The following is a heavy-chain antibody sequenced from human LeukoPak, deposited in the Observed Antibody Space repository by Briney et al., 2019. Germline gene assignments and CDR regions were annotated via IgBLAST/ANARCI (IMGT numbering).Heavy chain of an antibody. CDR3: ARVSVTMVRGVPPPYWYFDL. CDR2: IYYSGST. J-gene: IGHJ2*01. Sequence: SETLSLACTVSGGSISSYFWSWIRQPPGKGLEWIGYIYYSGSTNYNPSLKSRVTISVDTSKNQFSLKLSSVTGADTAVYYCARVSVTMVRGVPPPYWYFDLWGRGTLVTVSS. CDR1: GGSISSYF. V-gene: IGHV4-59*01. D-gene: IGHD3-10*01.